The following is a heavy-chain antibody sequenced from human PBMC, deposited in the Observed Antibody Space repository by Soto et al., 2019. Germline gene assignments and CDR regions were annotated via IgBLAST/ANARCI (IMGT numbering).Heavy chain of an antibody. Sequence: QVQLQESGPGLVKPSQTLSLTCTVSGGSISSGGYYWSWIRQHPGKGLEWIGYLYYSGSTYYNPSLKSRVTISVDTSKNQFSLKLGSVTAADAAVYYCARDVPPPPMKGAYYYFYMDVWGKGTTVTVSS. J-gene: IGHJ6*03. D-gene: IGHD3-16*01. CDR1: GGSISSGGYY. CDR2: LYYSGST. V-gene: IGHV4-31*03. CDR3: ARDVPPPPMKGAYYYFYMDV.